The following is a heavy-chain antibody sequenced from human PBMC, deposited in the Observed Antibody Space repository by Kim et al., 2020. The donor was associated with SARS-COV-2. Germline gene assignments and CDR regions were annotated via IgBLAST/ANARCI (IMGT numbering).Heavy chain of an antibody. CDR1: GGSFSGYY. D-gene: IGHD2-8*02. CDR2: INHSGST. CDR3: ARGTDALGDILLVVWTYY. V-gene: IGHV4-34*01. Sequence: SETLSLTCAVYGGSFSGYYWSRIRQPPGKGLEWIGEINHSGSTYYNPSLKSRVTISLYTSNNQFSLKLSSVTAAGTAVYFCARGTDALGDILLVVWTYY. J-gene: IGHJ6*01.